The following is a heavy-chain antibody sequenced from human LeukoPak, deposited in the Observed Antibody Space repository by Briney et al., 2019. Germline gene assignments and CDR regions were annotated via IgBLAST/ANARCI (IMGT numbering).Heavy chain of an antibody. D-gene: IGHD4-23*01. CDR3: ARISVVRNYYYYGMDV. V-gene: IGHV7-4-1*02. CDR1: GYTFTTYA. CDR2: INTNTGNP. Sequence: ASVKVSCKASGYTFTTYAMNWVRQAPGQGLEWMGWINTNTGNPTYAQGFTGRFVFSLDTSVSTAYLQISSLKAEDTAVYYCARISVVRNYYYYGMDVWGQGTTVTVSS. J-gene: IGHJ6*02.